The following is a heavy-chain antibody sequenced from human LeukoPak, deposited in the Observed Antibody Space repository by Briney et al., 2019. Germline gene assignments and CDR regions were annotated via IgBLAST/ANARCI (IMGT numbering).Heavy chain of an antibody. CDR3: ARGRGYSYGDHAFDI. V-gene: IGHV1-46*01. D-gene: IGHD5-18*01. CDR2: INPSGGST. CDR1: GYTFTGCY. Sequence: ASVKLSCKASGYTFTGCYMHWVRQAPGQGLEWMGIINPSGGSTSYAQKFQGRVTMTRDMSTSTVYMELSSLRSENTAVYYCARGRGYSYGDHAFDIWGQGTMVTVSS. J-gene: IGHJ3*02.